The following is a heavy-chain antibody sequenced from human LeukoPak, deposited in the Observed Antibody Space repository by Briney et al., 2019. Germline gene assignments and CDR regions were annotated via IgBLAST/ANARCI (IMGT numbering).Heavy chain of an antibody. Sequence: ASVKVSCKASGGTFSSYAISWVQQAPGQGLEWMGRIIPILGIANYAQKFQGRVTITADKSTSTAYMELSSLRSEDTAVYYCARGRAVAAFDYWGQGTLVTVSS. CDR3: ARGRAVAAFDY. V-gene: IGHV1-69*04. D-gene: IGHD6-19*01. CDR1: GGTFSSYA. J-gene: IGHJ4*02. CDR2: IIPILGIA.